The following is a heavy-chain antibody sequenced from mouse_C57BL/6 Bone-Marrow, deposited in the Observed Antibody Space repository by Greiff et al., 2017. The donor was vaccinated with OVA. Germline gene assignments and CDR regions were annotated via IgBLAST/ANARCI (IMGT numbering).Heavy chain of an antibody. CDR3: ARGGDYGNYDGFAY. J-gene: IGHJ3*01. V-gene: IGHV3-6*01. CDR2: ISYDGSN. D-gene: IGHD2-1*01. CDR1: GYSITSGYY. Sequence: VQLKQSGPGLVKPSQSLSLTCSVTGYSITSGYYWNWIRQFPGNKLEWMGYISYDGSNNYNPSLKNRISITRDTSKNQFFLKLNSVTTEDTATYYCARGGDYGNYDGFAYWGQGTLVTVSA.